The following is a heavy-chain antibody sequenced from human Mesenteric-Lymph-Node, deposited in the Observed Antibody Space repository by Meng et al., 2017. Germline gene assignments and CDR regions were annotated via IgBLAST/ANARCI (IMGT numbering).Heavy chain of an antibody. CDR3: ARDQGIVGATIGY. D-gene: IGHD1-26*01. CDR1: GGSISSYY. J-gene: IGHJ4*02. V-gene: IGHV4-59*12. CDR2: IYYSGST. Sequence: SETLSLTCTVSGGSISSYYWSWIRQPPGKGLEWIGYIYYSGSTNYNPSLKSRVTISVDTSKNQFSLKLSSVTAADTAVYYCARDQGIVGATIGYWGQGTLVTVSS.